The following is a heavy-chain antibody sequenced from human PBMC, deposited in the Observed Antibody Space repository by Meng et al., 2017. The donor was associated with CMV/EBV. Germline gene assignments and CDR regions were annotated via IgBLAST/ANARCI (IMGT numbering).Heavy chain of an antibody. J-gene: IGHJ6*02. CDR3: ARTNYYDSSGYSGGYYYYGMDV. CDR1: GGSISSYY. Sequence: SETLSLTCTVSGGSISSYYWSWIRQPPGKGLEWIGYIYSSGSTNYNPSLKSRVTISVDTSNNQISLKLSSVTAADTAVYYCARTNYYDSSGYSGGYYYYGMDVWGQGTTVTVSS. CDR2: IYSSGST. D-gene: IGHD3-22*01. V-gene: IGHV4-59*01.